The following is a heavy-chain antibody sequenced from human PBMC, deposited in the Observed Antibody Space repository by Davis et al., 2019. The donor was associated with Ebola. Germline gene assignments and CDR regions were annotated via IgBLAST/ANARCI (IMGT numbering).Heavy chain of an antibody. CDR3: ARDGVQLGILAY. Sequence: GESLKISCAASGFTFSSYGMHWVRQAPGKGLEWVSSISSSSSYIYYADSVKGRFTISRDNAKNSLYLQMNSLRVEDTAVYYCARDGVQLGILAYWGQGTLVTVSS. J-gene: IGHJ4*02. CDR2: ISSSSSYI. CDR1: GFTFSSYG. D-gene: IGHD1-1*01. V-gene: IGHV3-21*01.